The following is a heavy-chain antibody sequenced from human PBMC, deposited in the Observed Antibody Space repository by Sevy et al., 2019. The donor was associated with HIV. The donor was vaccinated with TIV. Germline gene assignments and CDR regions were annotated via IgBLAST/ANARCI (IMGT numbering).Heavy chain of an antibody. Sequence: GGSLRLSCAASGFTFSSYAMSWVRQAPGKGLEWVSAISGSGGSTYYADSVKGRFTISRDNSKNTLYLQMNSLRAEDTAVYYCATQYHGEGYFQHWGQGTLVTVSS. CDR2: ISGSGGST. V-gene: IGHV3-23*01. D-gene: IGHD4-17*01. J-gene: IGHJ1*01. CDR3: ATQYHGEGYFQH. CDR1: GFTFSSYA.